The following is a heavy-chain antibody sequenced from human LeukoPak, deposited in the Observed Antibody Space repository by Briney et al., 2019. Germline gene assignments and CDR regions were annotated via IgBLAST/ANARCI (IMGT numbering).Heavy chain of an antibody. CDR1: GSTFANYW. Sequence: GESLNFSCKGFGSTFANYWIGGVRQMPGRGLEWMGIIHPGDTLTSYSPSLEGHVTISADKSINTAYLQWRSLKASDTAMYYCAKIDYYAGEYWGQGTLVTVSS. CDR3: AKIDYYAGEY. J-gene: IGHJ4*02. D-gene: IGHD3-16*01. V-gene: IGHV5-51*01. CDR2: IHPGDTLT.